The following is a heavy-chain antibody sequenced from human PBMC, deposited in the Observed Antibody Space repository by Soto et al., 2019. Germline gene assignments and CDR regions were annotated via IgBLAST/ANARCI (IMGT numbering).Heavy chain of an antibody. V-gene: IGHV1-18*01. CDR2: ISTYSGNT. CDR3: ATWRNGRGGRCSGAYEY. CDR1: GYTFNTYG. J-gene: IGHJ4*02. Sequence: QVQLVQSGVEVKKPGASVKVSCKASGYTFNTYGISWVRQAHGQGLEWMGWISTYSGNTNYAENLQGRVTMTTDTTTSTAYMELGSLRSDDTAMYYCATWRNGRGGRCSGAYEYWGQGTLVTVSS. D-gene: IGHD2-15*01.